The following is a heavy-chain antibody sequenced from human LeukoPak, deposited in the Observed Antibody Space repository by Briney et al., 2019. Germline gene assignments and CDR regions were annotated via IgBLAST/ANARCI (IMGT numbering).Heavy chain of an antibody. CDR3: ARDLDYSGSYYYYGMDV. D-gene: IGHD1-26*01. J-gene: IGHJ6*02. Sequence: PGGSLGLSCVASGFIFSNYGIHWVRQAPGKGLEWVALIWYDGSNKYYADSVKGRFTISRDNSKHTLYLQMNSLRAEDTAVYYCARDLDYSGSYYYYGMDVWGQGTTVTVSS. CDR2: IWYDGSNK. V-gene: IGHV3-33*01. CDR1: GFIFSNYG.